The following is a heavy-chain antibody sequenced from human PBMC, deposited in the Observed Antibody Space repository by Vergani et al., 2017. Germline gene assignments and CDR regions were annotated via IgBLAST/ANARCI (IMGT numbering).Heavy chain of an antibody. J-gene: IGHJ4*02. CDR1: GFTFGDYY. CDR3: APAVAGTFDY. CDR2: ISGSGGST. D-gene: IGHD6-19*01. V-gene: IGHV3-23*04. Sequence: EVHLEESGGGLVQPGGSLRLSCAASGFTFGDYYMAWIRLAPGKGLEWVSAISGSGGSTYYADSVKGRFTISRDNSKNTLYLQMNSLRAEDTAVYYCAPAVAGTFDYWGQGTLVTVSS.